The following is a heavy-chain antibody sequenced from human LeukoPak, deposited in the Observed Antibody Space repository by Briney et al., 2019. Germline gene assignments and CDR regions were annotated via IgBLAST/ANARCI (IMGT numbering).Heavy chain of an antibody. J-gene: IGHJ4*02. D-gene: IGHD5-18*01. CDR3: ARHEARGYSYEPGGGY. Sequence: GESLKISCKGSGYSFTSYWIGWVRQMPGKGLEWMGIIYPGDSDTRYSPSFQGQVTISADKSISTAYLQWSSLKASDTAMYYCARHEARGYSYEPGGGYWGQGTLVTVSS. CDR2: IYPGDSDT. CDR1: GYSFTSYW. V-gene: IGHV5-51*01.